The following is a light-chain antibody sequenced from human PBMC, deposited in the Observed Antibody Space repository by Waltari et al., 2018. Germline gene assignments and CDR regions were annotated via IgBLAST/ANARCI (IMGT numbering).Light chain of an antibody. Sequence: EIVLTQSPGTLALSPGERASLSCRTSQSVSSNYLAWYQQRPGQAPRLLIYGASSRAIGIPDRFSGSGSGTDFTLTISRLEPEDFATYYCQQFNSYPRTFGQGTKVEIK. V-gene: IGKV3-20*01. CDR3: QQFNSYPRT. CDR2: GAS. J-gene: IGKJ1*01. CDR1: QSVSSNY.